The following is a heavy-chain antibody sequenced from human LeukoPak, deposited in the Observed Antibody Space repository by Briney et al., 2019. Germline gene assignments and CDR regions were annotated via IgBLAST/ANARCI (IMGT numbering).Heavy chain of an antibody. CDR2: IIPIFGTA. D-gene: IGHD6-19*01. V-gene: IGHV1-69*06. Sequence: GASVKVSCKASGYTFTSYGICWVRQAPGQGLEWMGGIIPIFGTANYAQKFQGRVTITADKSTSTAYMELSSLRSEDTAVYYCARVGIAVAGYKGFDYWGQGTLVTVSS. J-gene: IGHJ4*02. CDR3: ARVGIAVAGYKGFDY. CDR1: GYTFTSYG.